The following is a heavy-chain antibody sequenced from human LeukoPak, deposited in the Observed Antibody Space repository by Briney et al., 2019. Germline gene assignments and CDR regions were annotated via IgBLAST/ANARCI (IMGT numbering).Heavy chain of an antibody. J-gene: IGHJ5*02. CDR3: ARVTVAGTVSYWFDP. CDR1: GFTFSSYA. V-gene: IGHV3-30*04. Sequence: GGSLRLSCAASGFTFSSYAMHWVRQAPGKGLEWVAVISYDGSNKYYADSVKGRFTISRDNSKNTLYLQMNSLRAEDTAVYYCARVTVAGTVSYWFDPWGQGTLVTVSS. D-gene: IGHD6-19*01. CDR2: ISYDGSNK.